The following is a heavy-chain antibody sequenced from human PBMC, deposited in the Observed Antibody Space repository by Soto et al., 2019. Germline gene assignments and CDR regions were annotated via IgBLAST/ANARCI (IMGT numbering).Heavy chain of an antibody. Sequence: ASVKVSCKASGYTFTSHYMHWVRQAPGQGLEWMGIINPSGGSTSYAQKFQGRVTMTRDTSTSTVYMELSSLRSEDTAVYYCARDRDDCSSASCLWPYYYYYYMDVWGKGTTVTVSS. CDR3: ARDRDDCSSASCLWPYYYYYYMDV. J-gene: IGHJ6*03. CDR2: INPSGGST. CDR1: GYTFTSHY. D-gene: IGHD2-2*01. V-gene: IGHV1-46*03.